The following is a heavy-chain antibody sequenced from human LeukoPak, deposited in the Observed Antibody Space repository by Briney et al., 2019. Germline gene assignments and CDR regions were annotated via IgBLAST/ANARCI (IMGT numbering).Heavy chain of an antibody. CDR2: ISYDRSNK. Sequence: PGRSLRLSCAASGFTFSSYGMHWVRQAPGKGLEWVAVISYDRSNKYYADSVKGRFTISRDNSKNTLYLQMNSLRAEDTAVYYCAWGYSYGEGGFDYWGQGTLVTVSS. J-gene: IGHJ4*02. CDR3: AWGYSYGEGGFDY. CDR1: GFTFSSYG. D-gene: IGHD5-18*01. V-gene: IGHV3-30*03.